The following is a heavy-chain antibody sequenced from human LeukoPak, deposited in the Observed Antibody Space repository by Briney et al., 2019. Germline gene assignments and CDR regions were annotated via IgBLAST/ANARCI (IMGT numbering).Heavy chain of an antibody. Sequence: SQTLSLTCTVSSGSISSGGYYWRWIRQHPGKGLEWIGYIYYSGSTYYNPSLKSRVTISVDTSKNQFSLKLSSVTAADTAVYYCASYLDGYGDSADYFQHWGQGTLVTVSS. V-gene: IGHV4-31*03. J-gene: IGHJ1*01. D-gene: IGHD4-17*01. CDR1: SGSISSGGYY. CDR3: ASYLDGYGDSADYFQH. CDR2: IYYSGST.